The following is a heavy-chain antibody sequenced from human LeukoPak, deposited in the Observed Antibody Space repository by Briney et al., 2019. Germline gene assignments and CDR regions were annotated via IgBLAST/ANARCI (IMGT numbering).Heavy chain of an antibody. CDR1: GGSISSYY. Sequence: SETLSLICTVSGGSISSYYWSWIRQPPGKGLEWIGYIYYSGSTNYNPSLKSRVTISVDTSKNQFSLKLSSVTAADTAVYYCARDRRAYDFWRGYYQDWGQGTLVTVSS. V-gene: IGHV4-59*01. CDR3: ARDRRAYDFWRGYYQD. D-gene: IGHD3-3*01. J-gene: IGHJ4*02. CDR2: IYYSGST.